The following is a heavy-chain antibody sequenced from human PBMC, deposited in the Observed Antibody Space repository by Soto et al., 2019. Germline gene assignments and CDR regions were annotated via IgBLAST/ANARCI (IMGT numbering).Heavy chain of an antibody. V-gene: IGHV3-21*01. CDR1: GFTFSSYS. D-gene: IGHD3-22*01. J-gene: IGHJ4*02. CDR3: ARDSPDYYDSSGPDY. CDR2: ISSSSSYI. Sequence: EVQLVESGGGLVKPGGSLRLSCAASGFTFSSYSMHWVRQAPGKGLEWVSSISSSSSYIYYADSVKGRFTISRDNAKNSLYLQMNSLRAEDTAVYYCARDSPDYYDSSGPDYWGQGTLVTVSS.